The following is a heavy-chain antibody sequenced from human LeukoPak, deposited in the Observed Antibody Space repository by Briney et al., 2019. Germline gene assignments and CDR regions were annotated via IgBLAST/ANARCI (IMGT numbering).Heavy chain of an antibody. CDR3: ARTYGSGSYDFDY. V-gene: IGHV1-2*02. CDR1: GYTFTGYY. J-gene: IGHJ4*02. CDR2: INPNSGGT. Sequence: ASAKVSCKASGYTFTGYYMHWVRQAPGQGLEWMAWINPNSGGTNYAQKFQGRVAMTRDTSISTAYMELSRLRSDDTAVYYCARTYGSGSYDFDYWGQGTLVTVSS. D-gene: IGHD3-10*01.